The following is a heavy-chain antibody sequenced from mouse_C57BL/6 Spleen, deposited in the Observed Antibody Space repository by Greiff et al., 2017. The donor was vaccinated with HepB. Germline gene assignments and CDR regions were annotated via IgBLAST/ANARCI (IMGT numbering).Heavy chain of an antibody. Sequence: VKLQESGPELVKPGASVKISCKASGYAFSSSWMNWVKQRPGKGLEWIGRIYPGDGDTNYNGKFKGKATLTADKSSSTAYMQLSSLTSEDSAVYFCAGGNYGYYYAMDYWGQGTSVTVSS. J-gene: IGHJ4*01. CDR2: IYPGDGDT. CDR3: AGGNYGYYYAMDY. CDR1: GYAFSSSW. D-gene: IGHD1-2*01. V-gene: IGHV1-82*01.